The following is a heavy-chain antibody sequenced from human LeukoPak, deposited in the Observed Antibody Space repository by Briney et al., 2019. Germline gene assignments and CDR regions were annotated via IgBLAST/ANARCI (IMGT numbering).Heavy chain of an antibody. V-gene: IGHV1-69*06. CDR2: IIPIFGTA. D-gene: IGHD2-2*01. Sequence: GASVKVSCKASGGTFSSYTLTWVRQAPGQGLEWMGGIIPIFGTANYAQKFQGRVTITADKSTSTAYTELSSLRSEDTAVYYCARDLGYCSNTACSRGWFDPWGQGTLVTVSS. CDR1: GGTFSSYT. J-gene: IGHJ5*02. CDR3: ARDLGYCSNTACSRGWFDP.